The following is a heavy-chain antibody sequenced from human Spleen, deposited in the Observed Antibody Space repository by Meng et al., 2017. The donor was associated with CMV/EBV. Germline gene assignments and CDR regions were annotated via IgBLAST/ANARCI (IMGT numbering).Heavy chain of an antibody. CDR1: GGSISSSSYY. Sequence: GGSLRLSCTVSGGSISSSSYYWGWIRQPPGKGLEWVSSISWNSGNMGYADSVKGRFTISRDNAKKSVYLQMNSLRPEDTALYYCAKGPGYQAAKFYFDYWGQGTLVTVSS. CDR2: ISWNSGNM. J-gene: IGHJ4*02. CDR3: AKGPGYQAAKFYFDY. D-gene: IGHD6-25*01. V-gene: IGHV3-9*01.